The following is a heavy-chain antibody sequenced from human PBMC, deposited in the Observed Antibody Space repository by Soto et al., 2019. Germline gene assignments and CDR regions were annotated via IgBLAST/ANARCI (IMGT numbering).Heavy chain of an antibody. Sequence: QVQLVQSGAEVKKPGASVTVSCKASGYTLTNYYIHWVRQAPGQGLEWMGMINPSGGRTSLTEKCMREVTLTRDTSTSTVYMELSSLNSVATAVYYRARFGYLGSGINMIEGGGFMDVWGTGTTVTVSS. D-gene: IGHD3-10*01. CDR1: GYTLTNYY. V-gene: IGHV1-46*03. CDR2: INPSGGRT. CDR3: ARFGYLGSGINMIEGGGFMDV. J-gene: IGHJ6*03.